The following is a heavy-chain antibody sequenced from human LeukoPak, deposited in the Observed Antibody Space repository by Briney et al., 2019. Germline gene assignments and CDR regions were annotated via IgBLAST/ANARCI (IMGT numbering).Heavy chain of an antibody. CDR1: GXTFSSYG. D-gene: IGHD3-10*01. V-gene: IGHV3-33*01. CDR3: ARRPSGSSLDY. CDR2: IWYDGSNK. J-gene: IGHJ4*02. Sequence: SLRLXXXASGXTFSSYGMHWVRQAPGKGLEWVAVIWYDGSNKYYADSVKGRFTISRDNSKNTLYLQMNSLRAEDTAVYYCARRPSGSSLDYWGQGTLVTVSS.